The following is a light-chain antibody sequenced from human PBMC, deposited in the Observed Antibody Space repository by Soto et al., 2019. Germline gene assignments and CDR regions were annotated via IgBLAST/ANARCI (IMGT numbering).Light chain of an antibody. CDR3: QQYNNWLT. V-gene: IGKV3-15*01. Sequence: EMVTTQSPATLSVSPGERVTLSCRASQSVSTDLAWYQLKPGQAPRLVIYAASTRATGVPARFSGSGSGTEFTLTISSLDSEDFAVYYCQQYNNWLTFGQGTRLEI. CDR2: AAS. CDR1: QSVSTD. J-gene: IGKJ5*01.